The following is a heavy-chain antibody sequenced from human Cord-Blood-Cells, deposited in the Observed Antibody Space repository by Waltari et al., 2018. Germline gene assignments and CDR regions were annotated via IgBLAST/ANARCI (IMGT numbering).Heavy chain of an antibody. CDR1: GFTFSSYS. Sequence: EVQLVESGGGLVKPGGSLRLSCAASGFTFSSYSMNWVRQAPGKGLEWVSSNSSISSYIYYAGAVKGRFTISRDNAKNSLYLQMNSLRAEDTAVYYCARAPAVHLYYYMDVWGKGTTVTVSS. V-gene: IGHV3-21*01. CDR2: NSSISSYI. D-gene: IGHD6-13*01. CDR3: ARAPAVHLYYYMDV. J-gene: IGHJ6*03.